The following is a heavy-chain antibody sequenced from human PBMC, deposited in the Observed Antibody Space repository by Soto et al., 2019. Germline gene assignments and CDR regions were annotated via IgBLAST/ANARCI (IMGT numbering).Heavy chain of an antibody. J-gene: IGHJ4*02. Sequence: EVQLVESGGGLVQPGGSLRLSCAPSGFTFSGYWMTWVRQAPGKGLEWVANIKPDGSETYHVDSVKGRFTISRDNAKNSLYLQMNSLRAEDTAVYYCGRERPRVTYWGQGTLVTVSS. D-gene: IGHD5-18*01. V-gene: IGHV3-7*01. CDR1: GFTFSGYW. CDR3: GRERPRVTY. CDR2: IKPDGSET.